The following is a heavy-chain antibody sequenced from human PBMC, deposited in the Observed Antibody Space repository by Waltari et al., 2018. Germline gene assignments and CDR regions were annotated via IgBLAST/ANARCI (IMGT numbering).Heavy chain of an antibody. CDR3: ARDLVATPP. CDR1: GFSFSRSW. D-gene: IGHD2-21*02. CDR2: IQQNGSEK. Sequence: EVQLVESGGDLVQPGGSLRLSCAASGFSFSRSWMTWVRQTPGKGLEWVGNIQQNGSEKWYADSVKGRFTNSRDNAMNLVYLQMNSLRVEDTAVYYCARDLVATPPWGQGTLVTVSS. J-gene: IGHJ5*02. V-gene: IGHV3-7*01.